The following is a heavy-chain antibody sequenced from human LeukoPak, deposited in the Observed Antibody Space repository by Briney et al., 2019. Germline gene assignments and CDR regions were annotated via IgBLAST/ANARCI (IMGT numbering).Heavy chain of an antibody. CDR3: ARSRIVGSTDDAFDI. J-gene: IGHJ3*02. Sequence: GGSLRLSCAASGFTFSSYAMHWVRQAPGKGLEWAAVISSDGNTKYYADSVKGRFTISRDNSNNTLYLQMNSLRADDTAIYYCARSRIVGSTDDAFDIWGQGTMVTLSS. CDR1: GFTFSSYA. CDR2: ISSDGNTK. D-gene: IGHD1-26*01. V-gene: IGHV3-30-3*01.